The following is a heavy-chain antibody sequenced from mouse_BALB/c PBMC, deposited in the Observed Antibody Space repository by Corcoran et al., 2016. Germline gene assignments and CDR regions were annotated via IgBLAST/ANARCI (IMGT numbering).Heavy chain of an antibody. CDR2: INTNTGEP. J-gene: IGHJ2*01. Sequence: QIQLVQSGPELKKPGETVKISCKASGYTFTNYGMNWVKQAPGKGLKWMGWINTNTGEPTYAEEFKGRFAFSLETSASTAYLQINNLKNEDTATYFGARDSSGYVNFDYWGQGTTLTVSS. V-gene: IGHV9-3*02. D-gene: IGHD3-2*01. CDR1: GYTFTNYG. CDR3: ARDSSGYVNFDY.